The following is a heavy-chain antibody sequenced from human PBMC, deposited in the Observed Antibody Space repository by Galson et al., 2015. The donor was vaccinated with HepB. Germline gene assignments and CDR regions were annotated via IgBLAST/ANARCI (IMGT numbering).Heavy chain of an antibody. CDR2: ISSSSSYI. D-gene: IGHD5-24*01. CDR1: GFTFSSYS. V-gene: IGHV3-21*01. CDR3: ASLNDGYAFDY. Sequence: SLRLSCAASGFTFSSYSMNWVRQAPGRGLEWVSSISSSSSYIYYADSMKGRFTISRDNAKNSLYLQMNSLRAEDTAVYYCASLNDGYAFDYWGQGTLVTVSS. J-gene: IGHJ4*02.